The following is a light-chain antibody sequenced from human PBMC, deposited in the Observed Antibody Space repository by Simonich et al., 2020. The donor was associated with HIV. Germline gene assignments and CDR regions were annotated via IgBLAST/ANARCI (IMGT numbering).Light chain of an antibody. Sequence: QSALTQPASVSGSPGQSITISCTGTSSDVGGYNLVSWYQHYPGKAPKLMISEDIKRPSGVSNRFSGSKSGNTASLTISGLQAEDEADYYCSSYKSSSTWVFGGGTKLTVL. CDR1: SSDVGGYNL. J-gene: IGLJ3*02. V-gene: IGLV2-14*02. CDR3: SSYKSSSTWV. CDR2: EDI.